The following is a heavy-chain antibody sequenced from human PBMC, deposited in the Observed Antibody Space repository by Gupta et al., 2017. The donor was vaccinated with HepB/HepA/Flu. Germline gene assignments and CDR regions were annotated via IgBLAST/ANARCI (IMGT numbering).Heavy chain of an antibody. D-gene: IGHD3-10*01. CDR1: GGSFSGYY. CDR2: INHSGST. Sequence: SETLSLTCAVYGGSFSGYYWSWIRQPPGKGLEWIGEINHSGSTKYNPSLKSRVTISVDTSKNQFSLKLSSVTAADTAVYYCARVGRFGTSIDYWGQGTLVTVSS. CDR3: ARVGRFGTSIDY. J-gene: IGHJ4*02. V-gene: IGHV4-34*01.